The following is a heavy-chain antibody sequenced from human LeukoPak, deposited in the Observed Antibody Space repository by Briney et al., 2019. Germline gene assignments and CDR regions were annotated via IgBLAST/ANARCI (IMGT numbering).Heavy chain of an antibody. CDR3: ARDQASSSSSPY. CDR2: IYTGGST. V-gene: IGHV3-66*01. J-gene: IGHJ4*02. D-gene: IGHD2-2*01. CDR1: GMTVSSNY. Sequence: GGSLRLSCAAFGMTVSSNYIMWVRQPPGKGLEWVSSIYTGGSTYYADAVKGRFTISRDNSKNTVNLQMNSLRAEDTAVYYCARDQASSSSSPYWGQGTLVTVSS.